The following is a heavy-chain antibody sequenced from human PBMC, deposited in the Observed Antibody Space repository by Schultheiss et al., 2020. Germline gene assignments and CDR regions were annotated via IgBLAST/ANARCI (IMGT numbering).Heavy chain of an antibody. V-gene: IGHV4-61*08. CDR3: ARWGYGDYGDY. J-gene: IGHJ4*02. CDR2: IYYSGST. CDR1: GGSISSGGYY. Sequence: SETLSLTCTVSGGSISSGGYYWSWIRQPPGKGLEWIGYIYYSGSTNYNPSLKSRVTISVDTSKNQFSLKLSSVTAADTAVYYCARWGYGDYGDYWGQGTLVTVSS. D-gene: IGHD4-17*01.